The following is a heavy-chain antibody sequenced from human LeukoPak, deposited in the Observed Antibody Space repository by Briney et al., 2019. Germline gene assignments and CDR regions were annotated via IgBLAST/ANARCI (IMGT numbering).Heavy chain of an antibody. CDR3: ASLWFGELPYFDY. J-gene: IGHJ4*02. Sequence: GASVKVSCKASGYTFTGYYMHWVRQAPGQGLEWMGWINPNSGGTNYAQKFRGRVTMTRDTSISTAYMELSRLRSDDTAVYYCASLWFGELPYFDYWGQGTLVTVSS. CDR2: INPNSGGT. V-gene: IGHV1-2*02. D-gene: IGHD3-10*01. CDR1: GYTFTGYY.